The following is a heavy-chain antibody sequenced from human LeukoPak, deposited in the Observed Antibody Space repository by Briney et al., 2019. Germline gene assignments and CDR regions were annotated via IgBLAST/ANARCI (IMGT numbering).Heavy chain of an antibody. CDR1: GGSINGGNYY. CDR3: ARVSYQEGVDY. J-gene: IGHJ4*02. V-gene: IGHV4-61*02. D-gene: IGHD2-2*01. CDR2: ISPSGST. Sequence: SETLSLTCTVSGGSINGGNYYWAWLRQPAGKGLEWIGRISPSGSTNHNPSLTSRVTISVDTSKNQFSLKLNFVTAADTAVYYCARVSYQEGVDYWGQGTLVTVSS.